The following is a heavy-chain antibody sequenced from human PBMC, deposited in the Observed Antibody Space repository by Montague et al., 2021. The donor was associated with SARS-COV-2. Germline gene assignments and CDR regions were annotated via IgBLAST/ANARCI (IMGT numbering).Heavy chain of an antibody. V-gene: IGHV4-59*01. CDR2: IYYRGST. CDR3: AGEGLHNWFDP. CDR1: TGSTNSYY. J-gene: IGHJ5*02. Sequence: SETLSLTCTASTGSTNSYYWSWVRQPPGKRLEWIGYIYYRGSTNYNPSLESRVTMSIDTSKNQFSLKLRSVTAADTAVYFCAGEGLHNWFDPWGQGTLVIVSS.